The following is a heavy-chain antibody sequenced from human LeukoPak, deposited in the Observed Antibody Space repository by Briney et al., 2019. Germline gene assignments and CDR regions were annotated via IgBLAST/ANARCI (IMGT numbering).Heavy chain of an antibody. CDR1: GGSVINTNW. CDR3: AREGGFYRPLDY. V-gene: IGHV4-4*02. D-gene: IGHD3-3*01. CDR2: VHLDGRT. Sequence: SETLSLTCGVSGGSVINTNWWTWVRQPPGKGLEWTGEVHLDGRTNYNPSLESRLTMSVDVSENQVSLKLTSVTAADTAVYYCAREGGFYRPLDYSGQGTLVTVSS. J-gene: IGHJ4*02.